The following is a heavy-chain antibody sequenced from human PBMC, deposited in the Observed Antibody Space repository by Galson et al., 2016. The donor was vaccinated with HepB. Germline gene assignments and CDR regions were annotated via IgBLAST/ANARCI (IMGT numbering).Heavy chain of an antibody. CDR2: ISYDGSKK. D-gene: IGHD3-10*01. V-gene: IGHV3-30*18. J-gene: IGHJ4*02. Sequence: SLRLSCAASAFTFSTYGMHWVRQAPGKGLEWVAVISYDGSKKYYADSVKGRFTISRDNSKNTLYLQMNSLRTEDTAVYYCAKDPYYYGSGSYYFDYWGQG. CDR1: AFTFSTYG. CDR3: AKDPYYYGSGSYYFDY.